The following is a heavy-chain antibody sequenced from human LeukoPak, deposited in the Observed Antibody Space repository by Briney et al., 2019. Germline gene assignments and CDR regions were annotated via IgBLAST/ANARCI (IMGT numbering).Heavy chain of an antibody. CDR1: GGSISSYY. D-gene: IGHD3-3*01. J-gene: IGHJ4*02. CDR3: ARGYYDFWSGYGRYYFDY. V-gene: IGHV4-59*01. Sequence: PSETLSLTCTVSGGSISSYYWSWIRQPPGKGLEWIGYIYYSGSTNYNPSLKSRVTISVDTSKNQFSLKLSSVTAADTAVYYCARGYYDFWSGYGRYYFDYWGQGTLVTVSS. CDR2: IYYSGST.